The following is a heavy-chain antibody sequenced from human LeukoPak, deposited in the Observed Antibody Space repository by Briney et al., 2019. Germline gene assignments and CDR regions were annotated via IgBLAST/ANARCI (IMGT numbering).Heavy chain of an antibody. D-gene: IGHD3-22*01. CDR3: ARGDYDSSGYSDK. CDR1: GFTFSTYA. Sequence: GGSLRLSCAASGFTFSTYAFHWVRQAPGRGLEWVALISYGASSKKYADSVNGRFTISRDNSKNTLYLQMNSLRPEDTAVYYCARGDYDSSGYSDKWGQGTLVIVSS. CDR2: ISYGASSK. V-gene: IGHV3-30*04. J-gene: IGHJ4*02.